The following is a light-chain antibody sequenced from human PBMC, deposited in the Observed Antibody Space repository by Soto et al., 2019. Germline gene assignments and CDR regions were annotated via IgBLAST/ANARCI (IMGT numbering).Light chain of an antibody. J-gene: IGKJ2*01. CDR1: QSLTSSY. CDR3: QQYGSSLYT. CDR2: GAS. Sequence: EIVLTQSPGTLSLSPGERATLSCRASQSLTSSYLAWYQQKPGQAPRLLIYGASSRATGIPDRFSGSGSGTDSTLTISRLEPEDFAVYYCQQYGSSLYTFGQGTKLEIK. V-gene: IGKV3-20*01.